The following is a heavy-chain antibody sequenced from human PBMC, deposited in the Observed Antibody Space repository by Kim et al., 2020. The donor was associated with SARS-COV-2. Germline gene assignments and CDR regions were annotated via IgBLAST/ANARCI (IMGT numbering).Heavy chain of an antibody. CDR3: AREASGRDTTLHYYYGMDV. CDR2: ISYDGSNK. D-gene: IGHD3-10*01. J-gene: IGHJ6*02. CDR1: GFTFSSYA. Sequence: GGSLRLSCAASGFTFSSYAMHWVRQAPGKGLEWVAVISYDGSNKYYADSVKGRFTISRDNSKNTLYLQMNSLRAEDTAVYYCAREASGRDTTLHYYYGMDVWGQGTTVTVSS. V-gene: IGHV3-30*04.